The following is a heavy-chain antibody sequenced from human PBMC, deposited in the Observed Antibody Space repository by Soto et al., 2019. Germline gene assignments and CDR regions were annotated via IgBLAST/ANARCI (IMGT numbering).Heavy chain of an antibody. V-gene: IGHV4-31*03. Sequence: SETLSLTCTVSGGSISSCGYYWSWIRQHPGKGLEWIGYIYYSGSTYYNPSLKSRVTISVDTSKNQFSLKLSSVTAADTAVYYCARQVVPAAEYYMDVWGKGTTVTVS. CDR2: IYYSGST. CDR1: GGSISSCGYY. D-gene: IGHD2-2*01. J-gene: IGHJ6*03. CDR3: ARQVVPAAEYYMDV.